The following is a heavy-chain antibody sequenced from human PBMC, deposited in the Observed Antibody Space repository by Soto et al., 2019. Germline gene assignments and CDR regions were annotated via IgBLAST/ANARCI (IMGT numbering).Heavy chain of an antibody. CDR2: INSDGSST. J-gene: IGHJ6*02. CDR1: GFTFSSYW. Sequence: GGSLRLSCAASGFTFSSYWMHWVRQAPGKGLVWVSRINSDGSSTSYADSVKGRFTISRDNAKNTLYLQMNSLRAEDTAVYYCAIGLRFLERTIGGMDVWGQGTTVTVSS. V-gene: IGHV3-74*01. D-gene: IGHD3-3*01. CDR3: AIGLRFLERTIGGMDV.